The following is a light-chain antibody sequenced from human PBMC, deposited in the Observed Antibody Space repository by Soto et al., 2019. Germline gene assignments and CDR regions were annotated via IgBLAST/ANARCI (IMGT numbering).Light chain of an antibody. V-gene: IGKV3-20*01. CDR2: GTS. CDR1: QSVGSNS. J-gene: IGKJ3*01. CDR3: QQYASWLT. Sequence: EIVLTQSPGTLSLSPGQRVTLSCRASQSVGSNSLAWYQQKPGQAPRLLIYGTSSRATGIPDRFSGSGSGTDSTLTISRLEPEDFAVYYCQQYASWLTFGPGTKVEIK.